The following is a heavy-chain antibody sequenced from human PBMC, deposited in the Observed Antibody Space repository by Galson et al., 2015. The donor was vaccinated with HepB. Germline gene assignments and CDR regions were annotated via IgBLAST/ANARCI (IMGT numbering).Heavy chain of an antibody. D-gene: IGHD6-19*01. V-gene: IGHV3-7*01. J-gene: IGHJ4*02. CDR2: IKQDGSEK. CDR3: ARDPAVAGLTFDY. CDR1: GFTFSSYS. Sequence: SLRLSCAASGFTFSSYSMNWVRQAPGKGLEWVANIKQDGSEKYYVDSVKGRFTISRDNAKNSLYLQMNSLRAEDTAVYYCARDPAVAGLTFDYWGQGTLVTVSS.